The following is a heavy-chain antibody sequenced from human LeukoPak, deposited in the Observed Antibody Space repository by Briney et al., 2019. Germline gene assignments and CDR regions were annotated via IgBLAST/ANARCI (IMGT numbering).Heavy chain of an antibody. CDR1: GGTFSSYG. J-gene: IGHJ4*02. Sequence: SVTVSCTASGGTFSSYGISWGRVAPGQGLEWMGRIITILGIANYAQKFQGRVTITADKSTSTAYMELSSLRSEDTAVYYCARVESGGSCYDYWGQGTLVTVSS. CDR3: ARVESGGSCYDY. CDR2: IITILGIA. D-gene: IGHD2-15*01. V-gene: IGHV1-69*04.